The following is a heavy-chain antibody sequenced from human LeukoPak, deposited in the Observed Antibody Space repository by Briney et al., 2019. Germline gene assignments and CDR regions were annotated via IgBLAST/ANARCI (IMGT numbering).Heavy chain of an antibody. CDR1: GFTFSSYA. CDR2: ISGSGGST. Sequence: QAGGSLRLSCAASGFTFSSYAMSWVRQAPGKGLEWVSAISGSGGSTYYADSVKGRFTISRDNSKNTLYLQMNSLRAEDTAVYYCARDIGQWELRVFGYWGQGTLVTVSS. J-gene: IGHJ4*02. D-gene: IGHD1-26*01. CDR3: ARDIGQWELRVFGY. V-gene: IGHV3-23*01.